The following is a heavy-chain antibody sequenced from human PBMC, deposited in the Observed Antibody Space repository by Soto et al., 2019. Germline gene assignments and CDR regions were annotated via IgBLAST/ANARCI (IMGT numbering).Heavy chain of an antibody. CDR1: GGSVSSGSYY. CDR2: IYYSGST. Sequence: SETLSLTCTVSGGSVSSGSYYWSWIRQPPGKGLEWIGYIYYSGSTNYNPSLKSRVTISVDTSKNQFSLKLSSVTAADTAVYYCAREGRYDFWSGYYIIDYWGQGTLVTVSS. D-gene: IGHD3-3*01. J-gene: IGHJ4*02. CDR3: AREGRYDFWSGYYIIDY. V-gene: IGHV4-61*01.